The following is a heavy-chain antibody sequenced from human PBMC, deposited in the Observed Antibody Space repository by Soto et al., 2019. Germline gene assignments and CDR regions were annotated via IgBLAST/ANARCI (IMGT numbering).Heavy chain of an antibody. CDR2: IIPIFGTA. J-gene: IGHJ6*02. Sequence: GGTFSSYAISWVRQAPGQGLEWMGGIIPIFGTANYAQKFQGGVTITADESTSTAYMELSSLRSEDTAVYYCAGGIAAAGYYYYGMDVWGQGTRVTVSS. D-gene: IGHD6-13*01. V-gene: IGHV1-69*01. CDR1: GGTFSSYA. CDR3: AGGIAAAGYYYYGMDV.